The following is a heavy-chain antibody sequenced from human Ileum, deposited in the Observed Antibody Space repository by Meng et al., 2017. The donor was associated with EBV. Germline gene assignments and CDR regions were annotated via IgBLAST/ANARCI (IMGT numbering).Heavy chain of an antibody. CDR1: GGSISVINW. J-gene: IGHJ4*02. CDR3: AKNGEKYFEY. CDR2: MSDSGIT. Sequence: QGQLQGSGPGLVNPSGTLSLTGAVSGGSISVINWWSWVRQSPEKGLEWIGEMSDSGITHYNPSLKSRVTISADKSNNQFSLKLTSVTSADTAVYFCAKNGEKYFEYWGQGTLVTVSS. V-gene: IGHV4-4*02.